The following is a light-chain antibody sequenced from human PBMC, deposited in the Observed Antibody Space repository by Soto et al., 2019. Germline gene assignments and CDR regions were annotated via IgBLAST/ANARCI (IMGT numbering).Light chain of an antibody. CDR1: QNIGAW. CDR3: QQYNSFPWT. CDR2: DAS. V-gene: IGKV1-5*01. Sequence: DIEMTQSPSTLSASVGDRVTXTCRASQNIGAWLAWYQQKPGKAPSLLITDASKLESGVPPRFNGSRSETEFTLTIRNLQPDDFATYYCQQYNSFPWTFGLGTKVDIK. J-gene: IGKJ1*01.